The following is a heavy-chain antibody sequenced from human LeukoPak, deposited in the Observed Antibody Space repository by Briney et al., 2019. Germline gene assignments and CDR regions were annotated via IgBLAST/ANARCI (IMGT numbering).Heavy chain of an antibody. D-gene: IGHD3-9*01. J-gene: IGHJ4*02. CDR2: IYGGNSEP. CDR3: ARIRSVLTGDYNFDN. V-gene: IGHV5-51*01. CDR1: GYSFTTHW. Sequence: GESLKISCKGSGYSFTTHWIGWVRQMPGKGLEWMGMIYGGNSEPRYSPSFQGQVTISADKSISTAYLQWSSLKASETGMYYCARIRSVLTGDYNFDNWGQGTLVTVSS.